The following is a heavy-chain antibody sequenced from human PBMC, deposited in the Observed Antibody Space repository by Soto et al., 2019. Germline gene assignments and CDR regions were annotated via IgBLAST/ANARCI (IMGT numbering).Heavy chain of an antibody. CDR3: AKEPIESSYFDY. Sequence: EVQLLESGGGLVQPGGSLRLSCAASGFTFSSYAMSWVRQAPGKGLEWVSAIIGSGSSTYYADSVKGRFTISRNNSKNTLYLQMNSLRAEDTAVDYCAKEPIESSYFDYWGQGTLVTVSS. J-gene: IGHJ4*02. CDR2: IIGSGSST. CDR1: GFTFSSYA. V-gene: IGHV3-23*01.